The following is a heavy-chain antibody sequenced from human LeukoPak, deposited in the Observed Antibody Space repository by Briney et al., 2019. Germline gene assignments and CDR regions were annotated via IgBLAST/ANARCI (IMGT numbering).Heavy chain of an antibody. CDR1: GYSISSGYY. J-gene: IGHJ3*02. D-gene: IGHD3-3*01. V-gene: IGHV4-38-2*02. Sequence: SETLSLTCTVSGYSISSGYYWGWIRQPPGKGLEWIGSIYHSGSTYYNPSLKSRVTISVDTSKNQFSLKLSSVTAADTAVYYCARTDFWSGYVIWGQGTMVTVSS. CDR3: ARTDFWSGYVI. CDR2: IYHSGST.